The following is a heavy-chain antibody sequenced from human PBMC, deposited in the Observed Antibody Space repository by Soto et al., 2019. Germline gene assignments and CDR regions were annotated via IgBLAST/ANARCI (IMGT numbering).Heavy chain of an antibody. CDR1: GGSISSGGYY. Sequence: SETLSLTCTVSGGSISSGGYYWSWIRQHPGKGLEWIGYIYYSGSTCYNPSLRSRVTISVDTSKNQFSLKLSSVTAADTAVYYCARVDCITGTTSSWFDPWGQGTLVTVSS. V-gene: IGHV4-31*03. CDR2: IYYSGST. J-gene: IGHJ5*02. CDR3: ARVDCITGTTSSWFDP. D-gene: IGHD1-7*01.